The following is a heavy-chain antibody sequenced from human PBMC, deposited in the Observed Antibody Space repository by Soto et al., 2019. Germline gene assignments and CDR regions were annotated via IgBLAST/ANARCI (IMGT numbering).Heavy chain of an antibody. D-gene: IGHD6-19*01. CDR3: ARDGGSGWDYYYYYGMDV. J-gene: IGHJ6*02. V-gene: IGHV3-21*01. CDR1: GFTCSSYN. CDR2: ISSSSGYI. Sequence: EVQLVESGGGLVKPGGSLRLSCAASGFTCSSYNMNWVRQAPGKGLEWVSSISSSSGYIYYADSVKGRFTISRDNAKNLLYMQMNSLRAEDTAVYYCARDGGSGWDYYYYYGMDVWGQGTTVTVSS.